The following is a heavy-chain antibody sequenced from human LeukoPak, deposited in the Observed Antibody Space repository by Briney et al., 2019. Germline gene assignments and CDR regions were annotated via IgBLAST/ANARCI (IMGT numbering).Heavy chain of an antibody. CDR3: ARGGLSGSYYVGY. CDR2: INPNSGDT. D-gene: IGHD1-26*01. CDR1: GYTFTGYY. V-gene: IGHV1-2*02. J-gene: IGHJ4*02. Sequence: GASVKVSCKASGYTFTGYYMHWVRQAPGQGLEWMGWINPNSGDTHYAQKFQGRVTMTGDTSISTAYMELSRLRSDDTAVYYCARGGLSGSYYVGYWGQGTLVTVSS.